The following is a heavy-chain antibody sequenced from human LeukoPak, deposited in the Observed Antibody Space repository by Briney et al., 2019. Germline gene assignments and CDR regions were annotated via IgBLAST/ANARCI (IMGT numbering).Heavy chain of an antibody. D-gene: IGHD2-2*01. Sequence: ASVKVSCKASGYTFTGYYMHWVRQAPGQGLEWMGWINPNSGGTNYAQKFQGRATMTRDTSISTAYMELSRLRSDDTAVYYCASTKYCSSTSCYTDAFDIWGQGTMVTVSS. V-gene: IGHV1-2*02. CDR3: ASTKYCSSTSCYTDAFDI. CDR1: GYTFTGYY. J-gene: IGHJ3*02. CDR2: INPNSGGT.